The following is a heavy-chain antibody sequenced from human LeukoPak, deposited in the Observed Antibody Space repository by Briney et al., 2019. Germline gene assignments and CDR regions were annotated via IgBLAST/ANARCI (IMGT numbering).Heavy chain of an antibody. Sequence: GGSLTLSCAASVFTYTRYRMNWVRQAPAKELEWVSSISSCISYIYYADSVKGRFTISRDNDKNSLYLQMNSLRAEDTAVYYCARASESRRPYYYDSSGIDYWGQGTLVTVSS. CDR2: ISSCISYI. V-gene: IGHV3-21*01. CDR1: VFTYTRYR. D-gene: IGHD3-22*01. J-gene: IGHJ4*02. CDR3: ARASESRRPYYYDSSGIDY.